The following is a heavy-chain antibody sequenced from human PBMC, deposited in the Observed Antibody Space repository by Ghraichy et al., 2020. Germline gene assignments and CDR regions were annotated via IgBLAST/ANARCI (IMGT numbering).Heavy chain of an antibody. CDR1: GFTFTTYS. CDR2: ITSSKKV. J-gene: IGHJ4*02. D-gene: IGHD6-19*01. CDR3: TRGGWESPIDY. Sequence: GGSLRLSCEASGFTFTTYSMNWVRQAPGKGLEWVSYITSSKKVYYADSVKGRLTISRDNAKESLYLHMNSLTFEDTAVYYCTRGGWESPIDYWGQGTLVTVSS. V-gene: IGHV3-48*01.